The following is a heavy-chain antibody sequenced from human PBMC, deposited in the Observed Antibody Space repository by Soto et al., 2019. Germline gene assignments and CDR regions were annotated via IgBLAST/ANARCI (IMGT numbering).Heavy chain of an antibody. CDR2: IFYTAVT. D-gene: IGHD3-22*01. Sequence: QVQLQESGPGLVKPSETLSLTCSVSGGSVSTESFYWTWMRQAPGPGLESIGYIFYTAVTNYNPYISSRVTIALDTSQNHLSLKLNSLTAADTDVYYCLRVLDSSWYADLWGRGTLVTVSS. V-gene: IGHV4-61*03. J-gene: IGHJ2*01. CDR3: LRVLDSSWYADL. CDR1: GGSVSTESFY.